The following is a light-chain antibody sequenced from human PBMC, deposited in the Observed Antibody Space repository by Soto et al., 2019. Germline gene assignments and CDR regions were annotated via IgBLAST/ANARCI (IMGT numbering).Light chain of an antibody. CDR3: QQYGSSRRT. Sequence: EIVLTQSPGTLSLSPGERATLSCRASQSLNSDYLAWYQQKPGQAPRLLIYGASSRATGIPDRFSGSGSGTDLTLTISTLEPEDFAVYYCQQYGSSRRTFGQGTKVDIK. CDR1: QSLNSDY. V-gene: IGKV3-20*01. CDR2: GAS. J-gene: IGKJ1*01.